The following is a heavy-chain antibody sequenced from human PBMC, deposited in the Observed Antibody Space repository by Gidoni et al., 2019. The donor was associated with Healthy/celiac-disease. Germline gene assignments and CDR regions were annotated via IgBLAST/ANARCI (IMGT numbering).Heavy chain of an antibody. CDR2: ISGSGGST. Sequence: EVQLLESGGGLVQPGGSLRLSCAASGFPFSSYAMSWVRQAPGKGLEWVSAISGSGGSTYYADSVKGRFTISRDNSKNTLYLQMNSLRAEDTAVYYCAKHGWSYYYYMDVWGKGTTVTVSS. J-gene: IGHJ6*03. CDR3: AKHGWSYYYYMDV. D-gene: IGHD4-17*01. CDR1: GFPFSSYA. V-gene: IGHV3-23*01.